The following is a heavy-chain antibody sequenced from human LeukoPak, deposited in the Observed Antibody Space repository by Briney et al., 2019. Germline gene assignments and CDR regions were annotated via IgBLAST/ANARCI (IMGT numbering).Heavy chain of an antibody. CDR2: IYTSGST. V-gene: IGHV4-61*02. J-gene: IGHJ6*03. CDR3: ARGDYYDSSGYYYSYYYMDV. D-gene: IGHD3-22*01. CDR1: GGSISSGSYY. Sequence: SQTLSLTCTVSGGSISSGSYYWSWIRQPAGKGLEWIGRIYTSGSTNYNPSLKSRVTISVDTSKNQFSLKLSSVTAADTAVYYCARGDYYDSSGYYYSYYYMDVWGKGTTVTVSS.